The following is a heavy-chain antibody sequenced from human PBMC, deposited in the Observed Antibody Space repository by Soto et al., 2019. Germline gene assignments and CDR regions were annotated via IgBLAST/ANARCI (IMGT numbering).Heavy chain of an antibody. J-gene: IGHJ4*02. CDR3: ARGYGDYFTLDY. Sequence: QVQLVQSGAEVKKPGSSVKVSCTASGGTFSSYTISWVRQAPGQGLEWMGRIIPILGIANYAQKFQGRVTITADKSTSTAYMELSSLRSEDTAVYYCARGYGDYFTLDYWCQGTLVTVSS. D-gene: IGHD4-17*01. CDR2: IIPILGIA. CDR1: GGTFSSYT. V-gene: IGHV1-69*02.